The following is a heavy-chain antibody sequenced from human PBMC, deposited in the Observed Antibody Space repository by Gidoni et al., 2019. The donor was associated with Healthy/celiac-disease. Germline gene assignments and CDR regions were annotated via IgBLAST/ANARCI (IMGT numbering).Heavy chain of an antibody. CDR2: IYYSGST. CDR1: GGSISSSSYY. D-gene: IGHD1-26*01. J-gene: IGHJ6*03. V-gene: IGHV4-39*01. CDR3: ARHEPLVGYYYMDV. Sequence: QLQLQESGPGLVKPSETLSLTCTVPGGSISSSSYYWGWIRQPPGKGLEWIGSIYYSGSTYYNPSLKSRVTISVDTSKNQFSLKLSSVTAADTAVYYCARHEPLVGYYYMDVWGKGTTVTVSS.